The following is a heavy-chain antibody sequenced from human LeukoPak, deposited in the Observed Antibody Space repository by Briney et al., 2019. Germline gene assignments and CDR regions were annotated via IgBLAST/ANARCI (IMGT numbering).Heavy chain of an antibody. CDR2: IYPGDSDT. Sequence: GESLKISCKNSGYSFTSYWIAWVRQMPGKGLEWMGIIYPGDSDTKYSPSFQGQVTISADKSISTAYLQWSSLKASDTAMYYCARHRPSFRDTAMVPLSHIDYWGQGTLVTVSS. J-gene: IGHJ4*02. D-gene: IGHD5-18*01. V-gene: IGHV5-51*01. CDR3: ARHRPSFRDTAMVPLSHIDY. CDR1: GYSFTSYW.